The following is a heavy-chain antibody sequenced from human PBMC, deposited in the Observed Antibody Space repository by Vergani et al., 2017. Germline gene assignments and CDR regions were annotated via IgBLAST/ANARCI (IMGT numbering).Heavy chain of an antibody. Sequence: EVQLLESGGNLVQPGGSLRLSCAASGFTFTNFAMTWVRQAPGEGLEWVSGISGSGGFTYYADSVKGRFTISRDNSKNTMFLQMNGLRAEDTAVYYCARDRGCATISCYFSGAFDYWGLGTLVSVSS. CDR3: ARDRGCATISCYFSGAFDY. J-gene: IGHJ4*02. CDR1: GFTFTNFA. CDR2: ISGSGGFT. V-gene: IGHV3-23*01. D-gene: IGHD2-2*01.